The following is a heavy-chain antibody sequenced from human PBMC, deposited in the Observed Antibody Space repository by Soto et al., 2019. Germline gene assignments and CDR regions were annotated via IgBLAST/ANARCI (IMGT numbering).Heavy chain of an antibody. CDR3: ARDRRGPNHFDY. Sequence: QVQLVGSGGGVVQPGRALRLSCTASGFTFSSHGMHWVRQAPGKGLEWVIIIWYDGSDKYYVDSVKGRFTISRDNSKNTLYLQMNSLRVEDTAVYYCARDRRGPNHFDYWGQGTLVTVSS. V-gene: IGHV3-33*01. D-gene: IGHD7-27*01. J-gene: IGHJ4*02. CDR1: GFTFSSHG. CDR2: IWYDGSDK.